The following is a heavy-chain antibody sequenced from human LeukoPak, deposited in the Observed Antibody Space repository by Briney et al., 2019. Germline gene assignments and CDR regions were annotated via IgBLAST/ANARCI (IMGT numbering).Heavy chain of an antibody. CDR3: AKDSYGMDV. CDR2: VSYDASSQ. CDR1: GFTFRDYG. Sequence: PGGSLRLSCAAPGFTFRDYGMTWVRQAPGKGLEWVAVVSYDASSQYYADSVKGRFTITRDNSKNTLYLQMNSLRTEDAAVYYCAKDSYGMDVWGQGTTVTVSS. J-gene: IGHJ6*02. V-gene: IGHV3-30*18.